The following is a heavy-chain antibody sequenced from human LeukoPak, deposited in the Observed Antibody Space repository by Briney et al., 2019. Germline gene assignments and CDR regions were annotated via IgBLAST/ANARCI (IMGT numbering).Heavy chain of an antibody. V-gene: IGHV3-9*01. J-gene: IGHJ4*02. CDR2: ISWNSGSI. D-gene: IGHD4/OR15-4a*01. CDR1: GFTFDDYA. CDR3: AKDIGEGATQTLDY. Sequence: GGSLRLSCAASGFTFDDYAMHWVRQAPGKGLEWVSGISWNSGSIGYADSVKGRFTISRDNAKNSLYLQMNSLRAEDTALYYCAKDIGEGATQTLDYWGQGTLVTVSS.